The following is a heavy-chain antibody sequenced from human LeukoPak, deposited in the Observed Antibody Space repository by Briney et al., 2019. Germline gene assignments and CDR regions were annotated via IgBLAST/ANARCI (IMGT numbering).Heavy chain of an antibody. D-gene: IGHD2-15*01. Sequence: PGGSLRLSCTASGFIFTSYGMNWVRQAPGKGLEWVSYISSSGSNIFYADSVKGRFTISRDQAKDSVFLQMNSLRAEDTALYFCARDAVMGATPFYFGSWGQGALVTVSS. CDR2: ISSSGSNI. J-gene: IGHJ4*02. CDR1: GFIFTSYG. CDR3: ARDAVMGATPFYFGS. V-gene: IGHV3-21*04.